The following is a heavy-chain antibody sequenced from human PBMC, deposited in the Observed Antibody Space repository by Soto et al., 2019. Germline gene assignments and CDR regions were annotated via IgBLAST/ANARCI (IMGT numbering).Heavy chain of an antibody. CDR1: GFTFSSYW. CDR2: INSDGSST. CDR3: ARVKALXPYYYYGMDV. V-gene: IGHV3-74*01. Sequence: HPGGSLRLSCAASGFTFSSYWMHWVRQGPGKGLVWVSRINSDGSSTSYADSVKGRFTISRDNAKNTLYLQMNSLRAEDTAVYYCARVKALXPYYYYGMDVWGQGTTLTVSS. J-gene: IGHJ6*02.